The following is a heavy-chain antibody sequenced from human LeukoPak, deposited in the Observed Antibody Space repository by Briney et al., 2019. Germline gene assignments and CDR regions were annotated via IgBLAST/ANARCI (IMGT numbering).Heavy chain of an antibody. J-gene: IGHJ4*02. V-gene: IGHV1-69*05. CDR2: IFPIFGTA. Sequence: SVKVSCKASGGTFSSYAISWVRQAPGQGLEWMGGIFPIFGTANYAQKFQGRVTITTDESTSTAYMELSSLRSEDTAVYYCARRLGGGPFLWGQGTLVTVSS. CDR3: ARRLGGGPFL. CDR1: GGTFSSYA. D-gene: IGHD3-16*01.